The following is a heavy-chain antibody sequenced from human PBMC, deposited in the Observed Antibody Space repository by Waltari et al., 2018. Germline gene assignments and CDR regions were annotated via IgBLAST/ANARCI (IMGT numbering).Heavy chain of an antibody. D-gene: IGHD5-12*01. CDR1: GYRFNSYA. V-gene: IGHV1-3*01. CDR3: ARGYDYYYYYMDV. CDR2: INAANGNT. Sequence: QVQLVQSGAEVKKPGASVKVSCKASGYRFNSYAMHWVRQAPGQRLEWMGWINAANGNTKYSQKFQGRVTITRDTSASTAYMELSSLRSEDTAVYYCARGYDYYYYYMDVWGKGTTVTVSS. J-gene: IGHJ6*03.